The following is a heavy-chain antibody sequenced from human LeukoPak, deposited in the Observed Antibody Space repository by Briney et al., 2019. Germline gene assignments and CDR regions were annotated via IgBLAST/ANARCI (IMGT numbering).Heavy chain of an antibody. J-gene: IGHJ4*02. CDR2: ISSSGSSL. Sequence: GGSLRLSCAASGFSFDSYEMNWVRQAPGKGLEWVSYISSSGSSLDYADSVKGRFTISRDNAKKSMYLQMNSLRAEDTGVYYCARQISRYCTGGSCYSGWELYFDNRGQGTPVTVSS. CDR3: ARQISRYCTGGSCYSGWELYFDN. D-gene: IGHD2-15*01. CDR1: GFSFDSYE. V-gene: IGHV3-48*03.